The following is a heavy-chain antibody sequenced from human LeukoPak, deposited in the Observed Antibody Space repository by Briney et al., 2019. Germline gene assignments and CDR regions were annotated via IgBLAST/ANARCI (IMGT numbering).Heavy chain of an antibody. V-gene: IGHV3-48*01. CDR1: GFTFSSFS. CDR2: ISSSSNII. D-gene: IGHD2-8*01. Sequence: GGSLRLSCAASGFTFSSFSVTWVRQAPGKGLEWVLYISSSSNIIYYADFVKGRFTISRDNAKNSLYLQMNSLRAEDTAVYYCARLFCTNGVCAEGNFDYWGQGTLVTVSS. J-gene: IGHJ4*02. CDR3: ARLFCTNGVCAEGNFDY.